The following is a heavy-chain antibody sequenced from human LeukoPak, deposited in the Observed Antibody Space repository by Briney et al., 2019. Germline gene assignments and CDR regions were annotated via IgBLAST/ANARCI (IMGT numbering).Heavy chain of an antibody. V-gene: IGHV1-69*05. CDR3: ARDGENFGVVIPYYFDY. J-gene: IGHJ4*02. CDR2: IIPIFGTA. Sequence: ASVKVSCKASGGTFSSYAISWVRQAPGQGLEWMGGIIPIFGTANYAQKFHGRVTITTDESTSTAYMELSSLRSEDTAVYYCARDGENFGVVIPYYFDYWGQGTLVTVSS. CDR1: GGTFSSYA. D-gene: IGHD3-3*01.